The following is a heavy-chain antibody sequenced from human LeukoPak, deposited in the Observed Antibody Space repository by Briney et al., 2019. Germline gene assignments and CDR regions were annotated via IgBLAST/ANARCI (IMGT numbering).Heavy chain of an antibody. V-gene: IGHV4-59*01. D-gene: IGHD1-1*01. J-gene: IGHJ3*02. CDR1: GGSISSYY. Sequence: SETLSLTCTVSGGSISSYYWSWIRRPPGKGLEWIGYIYYSGSTNFNPSLKSRVTISVDTSKNQFSLKLSSVTAADTAVYYCAITPGTSSYVAFNIGGKGKMAPVSS. CDR2: IYYSGST. CDR3: AITPGTSSYVAFNI.